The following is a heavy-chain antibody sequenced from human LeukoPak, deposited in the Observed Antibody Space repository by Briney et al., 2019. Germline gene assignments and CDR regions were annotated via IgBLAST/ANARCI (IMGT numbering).Heavy chain of an antibody. V-gene: IGHV3-7*01. Sequence: GGSLRLSCAASGFTFSDYYMSWVRQAPGKGLEWVANIKQDGSEKYYVDSVKGRFTISRDNAKNSLYLQMNSLRAEDTAVYYCARGSPLWGVYYFDYWGQGTLVAVSS. CDR3: ARGSPLWGVYYFDY. J-gene: IGHJ4*02. CDR2: IKQDGSEK. CDR1: GFTFSDYY. D-gene: IGHD3-3*01.